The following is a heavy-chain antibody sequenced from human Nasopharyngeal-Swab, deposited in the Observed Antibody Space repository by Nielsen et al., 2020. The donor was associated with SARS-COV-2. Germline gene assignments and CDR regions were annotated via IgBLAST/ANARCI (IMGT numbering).Heavy chain of an antibody. CDR2: LGTAGDT. J-gene: IGHJ2*01. Sequence: GESLKISCIASGFTSSTSSLTWLRQPPGKGLQWVSTLGTAGDTYYADSVKGRFTISRDNSKNTLYLQMNSLRAEDTAVYYCAKVGELLLTDWYFDLWGRGTLVTVSS. D-gene: IGHD2-2*01. V-gene: IGHV3-23*01. CDR3: AKVGELLLTDWYFDL. CDR1: GFTSSTSS.